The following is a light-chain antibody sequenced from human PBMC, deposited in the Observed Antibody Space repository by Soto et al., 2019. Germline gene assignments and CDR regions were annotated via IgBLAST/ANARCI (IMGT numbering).Light chain of an antibody. CDR1: QSISSDT. J-gene: IGKJ2*01. V-gene: IGKV3-20*01. Sequence: EIVLTQSPGTLSLSPGERATLSCRASQSISSDTLAWYQQIPGQAPRLLIYAASYRATGVPDRFSGSGSGTDFTLTSSRLDPHDFAVYYCHQYGSLPRTFGQVTKLEIK. CDR2: AAS. CDR3: HQYGSLPRT.